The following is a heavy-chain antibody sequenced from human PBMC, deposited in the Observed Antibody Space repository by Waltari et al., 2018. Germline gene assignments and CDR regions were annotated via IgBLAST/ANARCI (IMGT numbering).Heavy chain of an antibody. CDR1: GGTFSSYA. Sequence: QVQLVQSGAEVKKPGSSVKVSCKASGGTFSSYAISWVRQAPGPGLEWMGGIIPIFGTANYAQKFQGRVTITADESTSTAYMELSSLRSEDTAVYYCARVYCSGGSCYSGISEGAFDIWGQGTMVTVSS. CDR2: IIPIFGTA. D-gene: IGHD2-15*01. J-gene: IGHJ3*02. CDR3: ARVYCSGGSCYSGISEGAFDI. V-gene: IGHV1-69*13.